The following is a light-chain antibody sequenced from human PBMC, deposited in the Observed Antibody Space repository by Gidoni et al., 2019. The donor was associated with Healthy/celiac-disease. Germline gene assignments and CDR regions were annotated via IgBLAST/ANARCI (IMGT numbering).Light chain of an antibody. J-gene: IGKJ1*01. CDR2: AAS. CDR3: QQSDSTPRWT. CDR1: QSISSY. Sequence: DIQTTQSPSSLSASVGDRVTITCRASQSISSYLNWYQQKPGKAPKLQIYAASSLQSGVPSRFSGSGSGTDFTLTISSLQPEDFATYYCQQSDSTPRWTFGQXTRVEIK. V-gene: IGKV1-39*01.